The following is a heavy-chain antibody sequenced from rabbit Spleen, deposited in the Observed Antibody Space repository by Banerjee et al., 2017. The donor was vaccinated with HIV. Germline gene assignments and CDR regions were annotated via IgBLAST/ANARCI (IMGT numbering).Heavy chain of an antibody. D-gene: IGHD7-1*01. CDR2: IDPVFGST. CDR1: GFDFSSYG. V-gene: IGHV1S47*01. CDR3: VRDQAGYAGYGPFYFNL. J-gene: IGHJ4*01. Sequence: QEQLVESGGGLVQPGGSLKLSCKASGFDFSSYGVSWVRQAPGKGLEWIGYIDPVFGSTFSASWVNGRFTISRDNAQNTVYLQLNSLTAADTATYFCVRDQAGYAGYGPFYFNLWGPGTLVTVS.